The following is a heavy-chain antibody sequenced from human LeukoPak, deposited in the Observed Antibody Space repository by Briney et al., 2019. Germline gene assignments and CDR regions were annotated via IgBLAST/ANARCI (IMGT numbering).Heavy chain of an antibody. CDR2: INPNSGGT. D-gene: IGHD6-6*01. J-gene: IGHJ4*02. Sequence: ASVKVSCKASGYTFTDYYMHWVRRAPRQGLEWMGWINPNSGGTNFAQKFQGRVAMTRDTSISTAYLELGSLRSDDTAVYFCARARWQLVPYFDSWGQGTLVTVSS. CDR3: ARARWQLVPYFDS. V-gene: IGHV1-2*02. CDR1: GYTFTDYY.